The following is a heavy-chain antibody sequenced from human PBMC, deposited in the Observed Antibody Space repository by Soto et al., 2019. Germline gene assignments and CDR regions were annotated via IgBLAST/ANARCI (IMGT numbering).Heavy chain of an antibody. CDR1: GYTFTSYY. Sequence: QVQLVQSGAEVMQPGASVKVSCKASGYTFTSYYIQWVRQAPGQGLEWMGIINPSGGSTNYAQKFQGRVTMTRDTSTSTVYMELSSLRSEATAIYYCSRGYPPRDQLGNLPGAFWGQGTLVTVSS. V-gene: IGHV1-46*03. D-gene: IGHD1-1*01. J-gene: IGHJ4*02. CDR3: SRGYPPRDQLGNLPGAF. CDR2: INPSGGST.